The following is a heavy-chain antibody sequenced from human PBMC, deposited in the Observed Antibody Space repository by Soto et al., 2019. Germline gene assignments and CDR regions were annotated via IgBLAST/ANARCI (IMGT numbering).Heavy chain of an antibody. V-gene: IGHV3-23*01. Sequence: HPGGSLRLSCAASGFSFRSYGMHWVRQAPGKGLEWVSAISGSGGSTYYADSVKGRFTISRDNSKNTLYLQMNSLRAEDTAVYYCAKGLGFGDTAMVMSEYYYYYGMDVWGQGTTVTVSS. CDR2: ISGSGGST. CDR3: AKGLGFGDTAMVMSEYYYYYGMDV. CDR1: GFSFRSYG. D-gene: IGHD5-18*01. J-gene: IGHJ6*02.